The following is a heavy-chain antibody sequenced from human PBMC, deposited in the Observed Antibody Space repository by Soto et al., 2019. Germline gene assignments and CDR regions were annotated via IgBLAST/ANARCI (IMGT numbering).Heavy chain of an antibody. V-gene: IGHV4-38-2*02. CDR2: IYHSGST. D-gene: IGHD6-13*01. CDR3: ARDQGSSWPGYYYGMDV. J-gene: IGHJ6*02. Sequence: SETLSLTCAVSGYSISSGYYWGWIRQHPGKGLEWIGSIYHSGSTYYNPSLKSRVTISVDTSKNQFSLKLSSVTAADTAVYYCARDQGSSWPGYYYGMDVWGQGTTVTVSS. CDR1: GYSISSGYY.